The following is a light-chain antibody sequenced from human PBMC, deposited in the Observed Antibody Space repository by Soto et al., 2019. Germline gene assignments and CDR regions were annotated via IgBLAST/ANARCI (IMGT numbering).Light chain of an antibody. CDR2: STS. Sequence: DIQMTQSPPSLSASVGDRVTITCRASQTMSSYLTWYQQKTVKAPKLLIYSTSTLQSGVPSRFSGSGAGTDFTLTISGLHPEHFATPYCQQSDSAPLPFGPETRVHLK. V-gene: IGKV1-39*01. CDR1: QTMSSY. CDR3: QQSDSAPLP. J-gene: IGKJ3*01.